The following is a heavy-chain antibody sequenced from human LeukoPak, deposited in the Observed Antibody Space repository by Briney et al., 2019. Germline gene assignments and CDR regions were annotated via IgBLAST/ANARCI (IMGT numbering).Heavy chain of an antibody. Sequence: GASVKVSCKASGYTFTSYYMHWVRQAPGQGLGWMGWINPNSGGTNYAQKFQGRVTMTRDTSISTAYMELSRLRSDDTAVYYCARSTREYSSSSVAREWGQGTLVTVSS. CDR2: INPNSGGT. V-gene: IGHV1-2*02. J-gene: IGHJ4*02. CDR3: ARSTREYSSSSVARE. D-gene: IGHD6-6*01. CDR1: GYTFTSYY.